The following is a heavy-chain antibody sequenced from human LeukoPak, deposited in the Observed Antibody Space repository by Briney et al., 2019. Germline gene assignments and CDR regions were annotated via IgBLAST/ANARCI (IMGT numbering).Heavy chain of an antibody. CDR2: MYYSGST. CDR1: GGSISSSSYY. CDR3: ARQPVRIAVAGRNWFDP. J-gene: IGHJ5*02. D-gene: IGHD6-19*01. Sequence: SETLSLTCTVSGGSISSSSYYWGWIRQPPGKGLEWIGSMYYSGSTYYNSSLKSRVTISVDTSKNQFSLKLSSVTAADTAVYYCARQPVRIAVAGRNWFDPWGQGTLVTVSS. V-gene: IGHV4-39*01.